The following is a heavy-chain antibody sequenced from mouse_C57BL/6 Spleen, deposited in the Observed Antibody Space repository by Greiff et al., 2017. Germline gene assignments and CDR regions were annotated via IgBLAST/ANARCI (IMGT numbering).Heavy chain of an antibody. V-gene: IGHV1-62-2*01. CDR2: IYPGSGSI. J-gene: IGHJ2*01. Sequence: LVESGAELVKPGASVKLSCKASGYTFTEYTIHWVKQRPGQGLAWIGWIYPGSGSIKYNEKFKDKATLTADQSSSTVYMELSRLTSDDSAVYFCAGHEEGGNYYFDDWGQGTTLTVSS. CDR3: AGHEEGGNYYFDD. CDR1: GYTFTEYT. D-gene: IGHD2-1*01.